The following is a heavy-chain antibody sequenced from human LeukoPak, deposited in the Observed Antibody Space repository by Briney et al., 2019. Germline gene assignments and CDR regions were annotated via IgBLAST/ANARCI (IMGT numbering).Heavy chain of an antibody. Sequence: SVKVSCKASGGTFSSYAISWARQAPGQGLEWMGGIIPIFGTANYAQKFQGRVTITADESTSTAYMELSSLRSEDTAVYYCARDMYSGSYYFDYWGQGTLVTVSS. V-gene: IGHV1-69*01. CDR3: ARDMYSGSYYFDY. CDR2: IIPIFGTA. D-gene: IGHD1-26*01. CDR1: GGTFSSYA. J-gene: IGHJ4*02.